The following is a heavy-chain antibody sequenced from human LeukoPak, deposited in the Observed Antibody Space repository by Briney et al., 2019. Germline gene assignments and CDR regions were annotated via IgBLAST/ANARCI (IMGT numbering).Heavy chain of an antibody. CDR3: TTAPASLDY. Sequence: GGSLRLSCAASGFTFNNAWMSWVRQAPGKGLEWVGRIKSKHDGGTTDFAAPVKGRFSISRDDSENTLYLQMNSLITDDTAVYYCTTAPASLDYWGQGTLVTVSS. J-gene: IGHJ4*02. V-gene: IGHV3-15*01. CDR2: IKSKHDGGTT. CDR1: GFTFNNAW.